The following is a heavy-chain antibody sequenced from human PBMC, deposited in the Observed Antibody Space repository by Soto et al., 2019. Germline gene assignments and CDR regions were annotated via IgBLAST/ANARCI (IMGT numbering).Heavy chain of an antibody. CDR1: GCTFSSYA. D-gene: IGHD1-26*01. J-gene: IGHJ1*01. Sequence: GGSRRLSWAASGCTFSSYAMSWFAQAPGKRLEWVADIRGSGGRTYSADSVKGRFTISRDNSKNTLYLQMNSLRAEDTAVYYCARVLPSGGRSRGQGTLVT. CDR3: ARVLPSGGRS. CDR2: IRGSGGRT. V-gene: IGHV3-23*01.